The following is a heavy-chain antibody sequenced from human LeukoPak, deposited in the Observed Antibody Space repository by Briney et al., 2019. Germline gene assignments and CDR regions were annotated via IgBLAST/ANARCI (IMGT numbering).Heavy chain of an antibody. CDR2: INPSAGST. D-gene: IGHD4-17*01. J-gene: IGHJ2*01. V-gene: IGHV1-46*01. CDR3: ARGPVDYGDYWYLDL. CDR1: EYTFTSDY. Sequence: ASVKVSCKSSEYTFTSDYMHWVRQAPGQGLEWMGIINPSAGSTTYAQKFQGRVTMTRDTSTRTDYMELSSLRSEDTAVYYCARGPVDYGDYWYLDLWGRGTLVTVSS.